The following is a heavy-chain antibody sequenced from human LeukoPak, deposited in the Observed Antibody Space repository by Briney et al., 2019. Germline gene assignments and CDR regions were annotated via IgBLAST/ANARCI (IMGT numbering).Heavy chain of an antibody. V-gene: IGHV3-23*01. CDR3: AKDVLGSYGSDDAYDI. CDR2: ISGSGGST. Sequence: GGSLRLSCAASGFTFSSYAMSWVRQAPGKGLEWVSAISGSGGSTYYADSVKGRFTISRDNSKNTLYLQMNSLRAEDTAVYYCAKDVLGSYGSDDAYDIWGQGTMVTVSS. CDR1: GFTFSSYA. D-gene: IGHD5-18*01. J-gene: IGHJ3*02.